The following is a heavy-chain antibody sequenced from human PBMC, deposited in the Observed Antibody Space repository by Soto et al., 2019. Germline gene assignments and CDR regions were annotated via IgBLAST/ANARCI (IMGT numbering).Heavy chain of an antibody. Sequence: GASVKVSCKASGYTFTGYYMHWVRQAPGQGLEWMGWINPNSGGTNYAQKFQGWVTMTRDTSISTAYMELSRLRSDDTAVYYCARDGYSSGSLAHDYWGQGTQVTVSS. D-gene: IGHD6-19*01. CDR2: INPNSGGT. V-gene: IGHV1-2*04. CDR3: ARDGYSSGSLAHDY. J-gene: IGHJ4*02. CDR1: GYTFTGYY.